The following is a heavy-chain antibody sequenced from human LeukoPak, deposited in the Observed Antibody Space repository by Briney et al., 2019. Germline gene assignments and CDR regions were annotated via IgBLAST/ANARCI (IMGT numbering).Heavy chain of an antibody. D-gene: IGHD2-2*01. CDR3: AKEGWDIVVVPAAIPPDYYYYYYMDV. V-gene: IGHV3-30*02. Sequence: GGSQRLSCAASGFTFSSNGMHWVRQAPGKGLEWVAFIRYDGSNKYYADSVKGRFTISRDNSKNTLYLQMNSLRAEDTAVYYCAKEGWDIVVVPAAIPPDYYYYYYMDVWDKGTTLTVSS. J-gene: IGHJ6*03. CDR1: GFTFSSNG. CDR2: IRYDGSNK.